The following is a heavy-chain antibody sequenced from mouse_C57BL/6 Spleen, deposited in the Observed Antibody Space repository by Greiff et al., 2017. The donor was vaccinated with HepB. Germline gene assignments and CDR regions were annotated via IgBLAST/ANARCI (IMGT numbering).Heavy chain of an antibody. Sequence: VKLMESGAELVKPGASVKLSCKASGYTFTEYTIHWVKQRSGQGLEWIGWFYPGSGSIKYNEKFKDKATLTADKSSSTVYMELSRLTSEDSAVYFCARHEGVFHYFDYWGQGTTLTVSS. V-gene: IGHV1-62-2*01. CDR2: FYPGSGSI. CDR1: GYTFTEYT. J-gene: IGHJ2*01. CDR3: ARHEGVFHYFDY.